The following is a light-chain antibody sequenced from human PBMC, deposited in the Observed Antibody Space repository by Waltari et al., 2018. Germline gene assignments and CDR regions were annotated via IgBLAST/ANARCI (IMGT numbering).Light chain of an antibody. J-gene: IGLJ3*02. V-gene: IGLV2-11*01. Sequence: QSVLTQPRSVSGSPGQSVTISCTGTGSDIGGSDYVSWYQQHPGKAPKLVIYDVTKRPSGVPDRFSGSKSGTSASLTVSRLQADDEADYYCCSFADTWVFGGGTKLTVL. CDR2: DVT. CDR1: GSDIGGSDY. CDR3: CSFADTWV.